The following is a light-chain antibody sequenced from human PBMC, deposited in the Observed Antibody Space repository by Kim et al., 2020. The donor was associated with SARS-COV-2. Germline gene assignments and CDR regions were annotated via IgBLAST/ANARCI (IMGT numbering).Light chain of an antibody. CDR2: SAS. CDR3: QQYHSSPLI. J-gene: IGKJ4*01. Sequence: SPGERATLSCRASQSVDSSYLAWYQQKPGRAPRLLIYSASSRATGIPDRFSGSGSGTDFTLIISRLEPEDFAVYYCQQYHSSPLIFGGGTKVDIK. V-gene: IGKV3-20*01. CDR1: QSVDSSY.